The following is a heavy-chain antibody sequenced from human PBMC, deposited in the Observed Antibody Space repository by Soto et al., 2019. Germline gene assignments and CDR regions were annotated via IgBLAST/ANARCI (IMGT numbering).Heavy chain of an antibody. Sequence: PSETLSLTCTVSGFSLSSYYWSWIRQPPGKGLEWIGYIYYSGSTNYNPSLKSRVTISVDTSKNQFSLKLSSVTAADTAVYYCARAIDWFDPWGQGTLVTVSS. V-gene: IGHV4-59*01. CDR2: IYYSGST. CDR1: GFSLSSYY. J-gene: IGHJ5*02. CDR3: ARAIDWFDP.